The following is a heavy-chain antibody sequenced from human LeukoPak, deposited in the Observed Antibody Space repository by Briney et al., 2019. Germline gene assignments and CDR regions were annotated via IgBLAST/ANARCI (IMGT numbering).Heavy chain of an antibody. CDR3: ARQTAMGRSGDY. CDR1: GYSFTSYW. J-gene: IGHJ4*02. CDR2: IDPSDSET. D-gene: IGHD5-18*01. V-gene: IGHV5-51*01. Sequence: GESLKLSCKASGYSFTSYWLGWVRQMPGKCLEWMGIIDPSDSETRYTPSRQGQVTIAVDKSLTTADLQWNSLKASDTAMYYCARQTAMGRSGDYWGQGTLVTVSS.